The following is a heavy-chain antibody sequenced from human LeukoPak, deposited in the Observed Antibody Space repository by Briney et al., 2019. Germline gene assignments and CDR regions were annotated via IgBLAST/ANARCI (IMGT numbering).Heavy chain of an antibody. Sequence: ASVKVSCKASGYTFTSYYMHWVRQAPGQGLEWMGIINPSGGSTNYAQKFQGRVTMTRDTSTSTVYMELSSLRSEDTAVYYCARFDGGSAPGGHDAFDIWGQGTMVTVSS. CDR2: INPSGGST. J-gene: IGHJ3*02. CDR3: ARFDGGSAPGGHDAFDI. D-gene: IGHD2-15*01. V-gene: IGHV1-46*01. CDR1: GYTFTSYY.